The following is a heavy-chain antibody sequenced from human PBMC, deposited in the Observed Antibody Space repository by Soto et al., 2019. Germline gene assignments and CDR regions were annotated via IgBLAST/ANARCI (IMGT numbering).Heavy chain of an antibody. CDR1: GYTFTSYG. V-gene: IGHV1-18*01. D-gene: IGHD2-15*01. J-gene: IGHJ6*02. CDR2: ISAYNGNT. Sequence: ASVQVSGKASGYTFTSYGISWVRQAPGQGLDWMGWISAYNGNTKYAQDLQGRVTMTTDTSTNTAYIELRSLRSDDTAVYYCGRFSGGSYNTYYFYYGMDVWRQGTTVTVSS. CDR3: GRFSGGSYNTYYFYYGMDV.